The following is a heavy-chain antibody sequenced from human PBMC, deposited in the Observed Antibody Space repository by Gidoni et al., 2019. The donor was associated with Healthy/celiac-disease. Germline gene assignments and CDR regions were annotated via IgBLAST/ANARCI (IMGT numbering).Heavy chain of an antibody. J-gene: IGHJ4*02. Sequence: QVQLVQSGAEVKKPGASVKVSCKASGYTFTGYYMHWVRQAPGQGLEWMGWINPNSGGTNYAQKFQGRVTMTRDTSISTAYMERSRLRSDDTAVYYCARQTYYYDSSGYYYVVYTDWGQGTLVTVSS. CDR3: ARQTYYYDSSGYYYVVYTD. D-gene: IGHD3-22*01. CDR1: GYTFTGYY. V-gene: IGHV1-2*02. CDR2: INPNSGGT.